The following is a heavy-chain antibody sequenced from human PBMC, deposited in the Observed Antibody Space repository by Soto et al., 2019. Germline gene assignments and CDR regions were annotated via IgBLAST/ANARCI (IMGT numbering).Heavy chain of an antibody. V-gene: IGHV3-48*01. CDR2: ISSSSSNI. CDR3: AREMGVLNWFDP. Sequence: EVQLVESGGGLVQPGGSLRLSCAASGFTFSSYSMNWVRQAPGKGLEWVSYISSSSSNIYYADSVKGRFTISRDNAKNSRYLQMSSLRSEDTAVYYCAREMGVLNWFDPWGQGTLVTVSS. D-gene: IGHD1-26*01. CDR1: GFTFSSYS. J-gene: IGHJ5*02.